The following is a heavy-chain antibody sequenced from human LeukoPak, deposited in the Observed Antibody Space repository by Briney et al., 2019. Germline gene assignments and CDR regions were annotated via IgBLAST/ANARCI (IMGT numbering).Heavy chain of an antibody. J-gene: IGHJ4*02. D-gene: IGHD6-13*01. V-gene: IGHV1-2*02. CDR1: GYTFTSYA. Sequence: GASVKVSCKASGYTFTSYAMNWVRQAPGQGLEWMGWINPNSGVTNYAQKFQGRVTMTRDTSISTAYMEVSRLISDDTAVYYCALGAPIPYSSSWNYWGQGTLVTVSS. CDR2: INPNSGVT. CDR3: ALGAPIPYSSSWNY.